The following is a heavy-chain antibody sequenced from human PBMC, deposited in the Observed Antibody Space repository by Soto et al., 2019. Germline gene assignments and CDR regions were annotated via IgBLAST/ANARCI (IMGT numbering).Heavy chain of an antibody. J-gene: IGHJ5*02. V-gene: IGHV1-69*13. D-gene: IGHD2-2*01. CDR3: ARDLPPYCSSTSCFEANWFDP. CDR1: EGTFSSYT. CDR2: ISPILGAA. Sequence: GASVKVSCKTSEGTFSSYTISWVRQAPGQGLEWMGGISPILGAASHAPSFQGRVTITADDSTNTAFMELTSLRSDDTAVYYCARDLPPYCSSTSCFEANWFDPWGQGTPVTVSS.